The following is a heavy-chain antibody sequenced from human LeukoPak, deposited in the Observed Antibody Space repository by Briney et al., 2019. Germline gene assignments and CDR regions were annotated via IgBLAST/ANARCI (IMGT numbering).Heavy chain of an antibody. CDR3: AREGQLSLDY. D-gene: IGHD5-18*01. V-gene: IGHV3-48*02. J-gene: IGHJ4*02. CDR2: SSRSSTTT. Sequence: GGSLRLSCAASGFTFSTYRMNWVRQAPGKGLEWVSYSSRSSTTTDYAASVKGPFTISRDNANNSLIPQMTGLRDGDTAMYYCAREGQLSLDYWGQGTLVSVSS. CDR1: GFTFSTYR.